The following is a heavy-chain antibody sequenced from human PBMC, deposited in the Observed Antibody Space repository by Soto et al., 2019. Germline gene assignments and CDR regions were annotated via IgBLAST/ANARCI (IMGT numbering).Heavy chain of an antibody. CDR3: ARRLGRRGYRYGSGWFDP. CDR1: GGSFSGYY. D-gene: IGHD5-18*01. Sequence: SETLSLTCAVYGGSFSGYYWSWIRQPPGKGLEWIGEINHSGSTNYNPSLKSRVTISVDTSKNQFSLKLSSVTAADTAVYYCARRLGRRGYRYGSGWFDPWGQRNLVTVSS. J-gene: IGHJ5*02. CDR2: INHSGST. V-gene: IGHV4-34*01.